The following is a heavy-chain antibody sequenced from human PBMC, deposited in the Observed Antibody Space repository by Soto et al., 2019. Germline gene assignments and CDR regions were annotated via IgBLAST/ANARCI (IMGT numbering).Heavy chain of an antibody. J-gene: IGHJ6*03. CDR3: ARENTPGSDYSYMDV. V-gene: IGHV1-69*04. Sequence: GASVKVSCKASGGTFSSYTISWVRQAPGQGLEWMGRIIPILGIANYAQKFQGRVTITADKSTSTAYMELSSLRSEDTAVYYCARENTPGSDYSYMDVWGKGTTVTVPS. D-gene: IGHD2-2*02. CDR2: IIPILGIA. CDR1: GGTFSSYT.